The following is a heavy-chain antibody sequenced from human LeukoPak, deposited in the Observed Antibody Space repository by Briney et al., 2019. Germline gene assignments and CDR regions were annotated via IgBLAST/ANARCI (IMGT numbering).Heavy chain of an antibody. J-gene: IGHJ5*02. CDR3: ARTSYCSGGSCYGFDP. Sequence: PSETLSLTCTVSGGSISSYYWSWIRQPPGKGLEWIGYIYYSGSTNYNPSLKSRVTISVDTSKNQFSLKLSSVTAADTAVYYCARTSYCSGGSCYGFDPWGQGTLVTVSS. CDR2: IYYSGST. D-gene: IGHD2-15*01. V-gene: IGHV4-59*12. CDR1: GGSISSYY.